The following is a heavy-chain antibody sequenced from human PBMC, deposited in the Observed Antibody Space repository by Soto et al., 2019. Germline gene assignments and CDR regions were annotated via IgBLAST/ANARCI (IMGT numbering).Heavy chain of an antibody. CDR2: ISGSGGST. Sequence: PGGSLRLSCAASGFTFSSYAMSWVRQAPGKGLERVSAISGSGGSTYYADSVKGRFTISRDNSKNTLYLQMNSLRAEDTAVYYCAKALYGYSDYYGMDVWGQGTTVTVSS. CDR1: GFTFSSYA. V-gene: IGHV3-23*01. J-gene: IGHJ6*02. D-gene: IGHD3-10*01. CDR3: AKALYGYSDYYGMDV.